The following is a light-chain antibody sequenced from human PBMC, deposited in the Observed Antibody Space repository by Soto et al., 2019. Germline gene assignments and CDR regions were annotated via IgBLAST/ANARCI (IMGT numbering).Light chain of an antibody. CDR1: QSVSSSY. J-gene: IGKJ1*01. V-gene: IGKV3-20*01. Sequence: EIVWTQSPGTLSLSPGERATLSCRASQSVSSSYLAWYQQKPGQAPRLLIYGASSRATGIPDRFSGSGSGTDFTLTISSLQSEDFAVYYCQQYNDWPRTFGQGTKVDIK. CDR2: GAS. CDR3: QQYNDWPRT.